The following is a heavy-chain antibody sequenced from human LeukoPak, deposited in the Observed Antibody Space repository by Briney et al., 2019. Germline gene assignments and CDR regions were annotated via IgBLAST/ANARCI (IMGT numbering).Heavy chain of an antibody. J-gene: IGHJ4*02. CDR2: IYYSGST. V-gene: IGHV4-59*01. D-gene: IGHD6-19*01. Sequence: SETLSLTCTVSGGSITSYYWSWIRQPPRKGLEWIGYIYYSGSTNYNPSLKSRVSISVDTSNNQFSLRLNSVTAADTAVYYCARGPNRYSSGWYYFDYWGQGTQVTVSS. CDR1: GGSITSYY. CDR3: ARGPNRYSSGWYYFDY.